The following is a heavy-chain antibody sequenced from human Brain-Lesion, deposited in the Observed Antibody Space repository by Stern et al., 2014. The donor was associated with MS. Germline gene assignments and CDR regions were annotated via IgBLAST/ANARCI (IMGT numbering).Heavy chain of an antibody. CDR3: ARHDSVPRPSQLYSARDRGPGYFDY. Sequence: QVQLVESGPGLVKPSETLSLTCTVSGGSISSSTYYWAWIRQPPGKGLEWIGNIYYSGFTYYNPSLKSRVTISVDISKNQFSLKLSPVTAADTAIYYCARHDSVPRPSQLYSARDRGPGYFDYWGQGTLVTVSS. J-gene: IGHJ4*02. CDR2: IYYSGFT. D-gene: IGHD1-26*01. CDR1: GGSISSSTYY. V-gene: IGHV4-39*01.